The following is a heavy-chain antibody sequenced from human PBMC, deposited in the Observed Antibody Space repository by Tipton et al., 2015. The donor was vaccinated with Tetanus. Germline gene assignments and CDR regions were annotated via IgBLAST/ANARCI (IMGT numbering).Heavy chain of an antibody. J-gene: IGHJ6*02. CDR1: GGSISSYY. Sequence: GSLRLSCTVSGGSISSYYWSWIRQPPGKGLEWIGYIYYSGSTNYNPSLKSRVTISVDTSKNQFSLKLSSVTAADTAVYYCARGYHSSGYYLNGMDVWGQGTTVTVSS. V-gene: IGHV4-59*01. D-gene: IGHD3-22*01. CDR3: ARGYHSSGYYLNGMDV. CDR2: IYYSGST.